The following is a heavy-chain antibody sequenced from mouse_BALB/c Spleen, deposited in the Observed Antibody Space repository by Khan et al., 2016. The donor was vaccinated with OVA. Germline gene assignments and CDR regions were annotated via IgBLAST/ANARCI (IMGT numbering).Heavy chain of an antibody. CDR1: GFTLSRYA. V-gene: IGHV5-9-3*01. CDR3: ARSDGYYGRGAMDY. CDR2: ISSGGTYT. Sequence: EVELVESGGGLVKPGGSLKVSCAVSGFTLSRYAMSWVRQTPEKRLEWVATISSGGTYTYYPDSVKGRFTISRDNAENTLYLQMSSLRSGDTAMYYCARSDGYYGRGAMDYWGQGTSVTVSS. D-gene: IGHD2-3*01. J-gene: IGHJ4*01.